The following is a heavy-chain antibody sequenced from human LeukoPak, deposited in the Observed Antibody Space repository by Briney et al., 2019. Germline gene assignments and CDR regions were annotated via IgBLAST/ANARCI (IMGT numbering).Heavy chain of an antibody. V-gene: IGHV4-59*12. Sequence: SETLSLTRTVSGDSIRSSYWSWIRQPPGRRLQWIGYIHHSGESDNNPSLKSRVTISVDRSKNQFSLKLSSVTAADTAIYYCARRGPNSGYSRGWNFDLWGRGTLVTVSS. J-gene: IGHJ2*01. CDR2: IHHSGES. CDR3: ARRGPNSGYSRGWNFDL. D-gene: IGHD5-12*01. CDR1: GDSIRSSY.